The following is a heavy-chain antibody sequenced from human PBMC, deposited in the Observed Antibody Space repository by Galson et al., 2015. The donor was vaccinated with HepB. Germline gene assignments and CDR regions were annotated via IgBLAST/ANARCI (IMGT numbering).Heavy chain of an antibody. CDR2: IWSDGSNK. Sequence: SLRLSCAASGFIFSSFGMHWVRQAPGKGLEWVGVIWSDGSNKYYADCVKGRFTISRDNSKNTVYLRMNSLRVEDTAVYYCARKGPYASSCMDYWGQGTLVTVSS. CDR1: GFIFSSFG. CDR3: ARKGPYASSCMDY. D-gene: IGHD6-13*01. V-gene: IGHV3-33*01. J-gene: IGHJ4*02.